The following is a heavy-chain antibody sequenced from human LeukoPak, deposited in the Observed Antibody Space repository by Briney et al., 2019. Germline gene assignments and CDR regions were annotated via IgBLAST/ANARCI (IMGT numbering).Heavy chain of an antibody. V-gene: IGHV4-59*01. D-gene: IGHD5-12*01. CDR2: IYYSGST. CDR1: GGSISSYY. CDR3: ARVTGYGGTFDY. Sequence: SETLSLTCTVSGGSISSYYWSWIRQPPGKGLERIGYIYYSGSTNYNPSLKGRVTISVDTSKNQSSLKLSSVTAADTAVYYCARVTGYGGTFDYWGQGTLVTVSS. J-gene: IGHJ4*02.